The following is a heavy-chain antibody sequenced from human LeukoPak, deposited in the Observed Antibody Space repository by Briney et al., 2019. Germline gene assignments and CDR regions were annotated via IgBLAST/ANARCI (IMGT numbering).Heavy chain of an antibody. J-gene: IGHJ4*02. D-gene: IGHD1-1*01. Sequence: QPGGSLRLSCAASGFTFSSYAMIWVRQAPGEGLEWVSVISGNGDTTYYADSVKGRFTISRDNSRNTVYLQMNSLRGDDTAVYYCVKDVNWSTYWGQGTLVTVSS. CDR2: ISGNGDTT. V-gene: IGHV3-23*01. CDR1: GFTFSSYA. CDR3: VKDVNWSTY.